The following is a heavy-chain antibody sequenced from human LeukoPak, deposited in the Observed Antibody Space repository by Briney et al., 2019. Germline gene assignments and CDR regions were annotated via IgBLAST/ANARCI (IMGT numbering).Heavy chain of an antibody. D-gene: IGHD1-26*01. CDR1: GGSISSSSYY. V-gene: IGHV4-39*01. CDR3: ARHVGYYYYYGMDV. CDR2: IYYSGST. J-gene: IGHJ6*02. Sequence: PSETLSLTCTVSGGSISSSSYYWGWIRQPPGKGLEWIGGIYYSGSTYYDPSLKSRVTISVDTSKNQFSLKLSSVTAADTAVYYCARHVGYYYYYGMDVWGQGTTVTVSS.